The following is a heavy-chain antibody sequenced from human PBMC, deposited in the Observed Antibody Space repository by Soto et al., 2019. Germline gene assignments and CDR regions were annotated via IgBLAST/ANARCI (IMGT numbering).Heavy chain of an antibody. CDR2: IKSEANGGAT. V-gene: IGHV3-15*01. CDR3: TWLRQY. D-gene: IGHD5-12*01. Sequence: GGSLRLSCAASGFTMSDAWMSWVRQAPGKGLEWVGRIKSEANGGATDYAATVKGNFTISIDDSENTLYLEMNSLKTEDTGVYYCTWLRQYWGQGTLVTVSS. CDR1: GFTMSDAW. J-gene: IGHJ4*02.